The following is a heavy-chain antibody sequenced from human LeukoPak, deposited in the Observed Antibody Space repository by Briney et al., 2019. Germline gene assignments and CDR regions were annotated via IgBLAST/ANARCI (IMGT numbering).Heavy chain of an antibody. V-gene: IGHV4-34*01. J-gene: IGHJ5*02. Sequence: SETLSLTCAVYGGSFSGYYWSWIRQPPGKGLEWIGEINHSGSTNYNPSLKSRVTISVDTSKNQFSLKLSSVTAADTAVYYCATDYSNHNWFDPWAREPWSPSPQ. CDR2: INHSGST. D-gene: IGHD4-11*01. CDR3: ATDYSNHNWFDP. CDR1: GGSFSGYY.